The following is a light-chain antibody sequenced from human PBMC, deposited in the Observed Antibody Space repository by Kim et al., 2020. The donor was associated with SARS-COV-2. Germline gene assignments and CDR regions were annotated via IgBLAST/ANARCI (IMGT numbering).Light chain of an antibody. CDR3: QQYEDS. J-gene: IGKJ2*03. Sequence: DIQMTQSPSSLSASVGDRVTITCQASQDISNYLNWYQQKPGKAPKLLIYDASNLETGVPSRFSGSGSGTDFTFTISSLQPEDIATYYCQQYEDSFGQETKLEI. CDR2: DAS. V-gene: IGKV1-33*01. CDR1: QDISNY.